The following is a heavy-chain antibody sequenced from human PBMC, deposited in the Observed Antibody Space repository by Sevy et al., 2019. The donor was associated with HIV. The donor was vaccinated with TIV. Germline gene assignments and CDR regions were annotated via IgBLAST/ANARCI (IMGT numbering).Heavy chain of an antibody. CDR1: GGSISSGDYY. J-gene: IGHJ4*02. CDR3: ARWYYDFWSGYYTAHFDY. V-gene: IGHV4-30-4*01. Sequence: SETLSLTCTVSGGSISSGDYYWSWIRQPPGKGLEWIGYIYYSGSTYYNPSLKSRVTISVDTSKNQFSPKLSSVTAADTAVYYCARWYYDFWSGYYTAHFDYWGQGTLVTVSS. D-gene: IGHD3-3*01. CDR2: IYYSGST.